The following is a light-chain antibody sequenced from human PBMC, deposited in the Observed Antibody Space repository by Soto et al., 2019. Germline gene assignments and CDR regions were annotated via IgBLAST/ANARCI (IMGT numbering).Light chain of an antibody. Sequence: QSVLTQPPSVSGAPGQRVIISCTGGSSNIGANNDVHWYQQTPGRAPKLLIYGDNNRPSGVPDRFSSSKSGTSASLAITGLQAEDEADYYCHSYDDSLSGSVFGGGTKVTVL. CDR1: SSNIGANND. J-gene: IGLJ3*02. V-gene: IGLV1-40*01. CDR2: GDN. CDR3: HSYDDSLSGSV.